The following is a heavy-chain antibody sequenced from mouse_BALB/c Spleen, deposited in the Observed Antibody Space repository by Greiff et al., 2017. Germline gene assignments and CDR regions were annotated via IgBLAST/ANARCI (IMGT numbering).Heavy chain of an antibody. J-gene: IGHJ2*01. Sequence: VQLKQSGAELVKPGASVKLSCTASGFNIKDTYMHWVKQRPEQGLEWIGRIDPANGNTKYDPKFQGKATITADTSSNTAYLQLSSLTSEDTAVYYCARGGYGNYGNDYWGQGTTLTVSS. CDR2: IDPANGNT. V-gene: IGHV14-3*02. CDR1: GFNIKDTY. D-gene: IGHD2-1*01. CDR3: ARGGYGNYGNDY.